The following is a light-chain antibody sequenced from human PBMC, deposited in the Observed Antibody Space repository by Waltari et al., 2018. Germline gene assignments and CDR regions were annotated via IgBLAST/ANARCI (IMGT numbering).Light chain of an antibody. CDR2: DGS. CDR3: TSHAGSNNVV. J-gene: IGLJ1*01. V-gene: IGLV2-8*01. CDR1: SSEVGDYDY. Sequence: QSALTQSPSASGSLGQSVTISCTGTSSEVGDYDYVSWFQQQPGKAPKLMIYDGSKPPSGVPARLSGSKSSNTASLTVAVLQAADEADYYCTSHAGSNNVVFGIGTKVTVL.